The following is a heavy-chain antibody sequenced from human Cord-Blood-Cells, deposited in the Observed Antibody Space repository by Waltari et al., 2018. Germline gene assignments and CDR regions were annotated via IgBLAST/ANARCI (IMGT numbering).Heavy chain of an antibody. V-gene: IGHV1-69*01. Sequence: QVQLVQSGAEVKKPGSSVKVSCKASGGTFSSYAISWVRQAPGHGLEWMGGIIPIFGTANYAQKFQGRVTITADESTSTAYMELSSLRSEDTAVYYCASGVAGGAVWLNWFDPWGQGTLVTVSS. CDR1: GGTFSSYA. CDR2: IIPIFGTA. CDR3: ASGVAGGAVWLNWFDP. D-gene: IGHD2-21*01. J-gene: IGHJ5*02.